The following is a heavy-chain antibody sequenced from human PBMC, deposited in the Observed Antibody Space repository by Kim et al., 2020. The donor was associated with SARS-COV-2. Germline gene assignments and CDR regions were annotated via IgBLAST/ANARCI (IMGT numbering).Heavy chain of an antibody. CDR3: ARGGSGTQDAFYF. D-gene: IGHD6-25*01. V-gene: IGHV3-9*01. CDR2: ISWNSGTI. J-gene: IGHJ3*01. CDR1: GFKFDNYA. Sequence: GGSLRLSCAASGFKFDNYAMHWVRQVPGKGLEWVAAISWNSGTIEYADSVKGRFTISRDNAQNSLYLQMNSLRTEDTALYHCARGGSGTQDAFYFGGHGTRVSVSS.